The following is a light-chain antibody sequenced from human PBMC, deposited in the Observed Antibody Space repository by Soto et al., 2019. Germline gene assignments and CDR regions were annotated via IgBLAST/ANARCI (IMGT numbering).Light chain of an antibody. CDR3: QQFHLFST. V-gene: IGKV1-5*03. Sequence: DILMTQSPSTLSASIGDRVTITCRASQNINSWLAWYQQKPGRVPKLLIYKASNLESGVPSRFSGSGSGTEFALTISSLQPGDFATYYCQQFHLFSTFGQGTKVE. CDR1: QNINSW. J-gene: IGKJ1*01. CDR2: KAS.